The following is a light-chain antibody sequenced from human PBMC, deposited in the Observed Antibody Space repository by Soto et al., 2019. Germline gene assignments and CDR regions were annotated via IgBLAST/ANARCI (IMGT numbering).Light chain of an antibody. CDR1: QSVSSR. CDR2: DAS. V-gene: IGKV3-15*01. CDR3: RTYNNYPPDQ. Sequence: EIVMTQSPATLSVSPGERATLSCRASQSVSSRLAWYQQKRGQAPRLLIYDASTRATGIPARFSGSGSGTEFNLTISSLQSEDLAIYYCRTYNNYPPDQFGLGTNFDIK. J-gene: IGKJ3*01.